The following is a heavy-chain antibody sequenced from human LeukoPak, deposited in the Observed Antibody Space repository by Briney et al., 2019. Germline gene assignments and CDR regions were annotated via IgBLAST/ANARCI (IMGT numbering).Heavy chain of an antibody. CDR1: GGSFSGYY. CDR2: INHSGST. Sequence: SETLSLTCAVYGGSFSGYYWSWIRQPPGKGLEGIGEINHSGSTNYNPSPKSRVTISVDTSKNQFSLKLSSVTAADTAVYYCASWEGGSYYDFDYWGQGTLVTVSS. J-gene: IGHJ4*02. V-gene: IGHV4-34*01. CDR3: ASWEGGSYYDFDY. D-gene: IGHD1-26*01.